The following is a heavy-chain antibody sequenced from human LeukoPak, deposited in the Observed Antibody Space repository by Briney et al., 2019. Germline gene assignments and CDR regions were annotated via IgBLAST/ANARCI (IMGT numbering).Heavy chain of an antibody. CDR3: TRHAPVPVIGHGMGV. Sequence: PSETLSLTCSVSGGSIISYYWSWVRQPPGKGLEWIGYIYYTVFTNYSPSLTSRVTISVDTSKDQFSRNLTSVTAADTAVYYCTRHAPVPVIGHGMGVWGQGTTVTVSS. D-gene: IGHD3-10*01. J-gene: IGHJ6*02. CDR2: IYYTVFT. CDR1: GGSIISYY. V-gene: IGHV4-59*08.